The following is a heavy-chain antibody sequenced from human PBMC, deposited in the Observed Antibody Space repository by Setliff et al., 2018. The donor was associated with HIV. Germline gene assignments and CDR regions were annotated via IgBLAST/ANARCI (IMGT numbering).Heavy chain of an antibody. J-gene: IGHJ4*02. CDR1: GGSINSDSYY. CDR2: IHTSGST. CDR3: ARSKIYDGDYFDY. V-gene: IGHV4-61*09. D-gene: IGHD5-12*01. Sequence: PSETLSLTCTVFGGSINSDSYYWTWIRQPAGKGLEWIGHIHTSGSTNYNPSLKSRVTISVDTSKNHFSLKLSSVTAADTAVYYCARSKIYDGDYFDYWGQGTLVTVSS.